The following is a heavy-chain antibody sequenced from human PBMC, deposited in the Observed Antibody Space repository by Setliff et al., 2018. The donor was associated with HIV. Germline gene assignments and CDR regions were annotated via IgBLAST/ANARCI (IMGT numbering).Heavy chain of an antibody. Sequence: GGSLRLSCEASGFRFTYYEMNWVREVPGKGLEWLAYISSSGDIKNYADSVKGRFTVSRDNAKKTLCLQMNSLRVEDTALYYCAREQGRRVEYWGQGTLVTVSS. CDR1: GFRFTYYE. J-gene: IGHJ4*02. CDR2: ISSSGDIK. CDR3: AREQGRRVEY. V-gene: IGHV3-48*03.